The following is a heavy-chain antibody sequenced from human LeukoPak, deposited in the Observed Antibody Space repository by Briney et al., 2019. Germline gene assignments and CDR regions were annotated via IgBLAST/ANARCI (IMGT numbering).Heavy chain of an antibody. D-gene: IGHD3-10*01. CDR3: ASNPQLKTRWTMVRGVIIHGYDYYFDY. J-gene: IGHJ4*02. CDR1: GFTFSSYS. CDR2: ISSSSSYI. V-gene: IGHV3-21*01. Sequence: GGSLRLSCAASGFTFSSYSMNWVRQAPGKGLEWVSSISSSSSYIYYADSVKGRFTISRDNAKNSLYLQMNSLRAEDTAVYYCASNPQLKTRWTMVRGVIIHGYDYYFDYWGQGTLVTVSS.